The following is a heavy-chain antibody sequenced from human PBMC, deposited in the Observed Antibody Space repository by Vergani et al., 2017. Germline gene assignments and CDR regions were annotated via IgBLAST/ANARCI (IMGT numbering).Heavy chain of an antibody. V-gene: IGHV4-34*01. J-gene: IGHJ4*02. Sequence: QVQLQQGGAGLLNPSETLSLTCAVYGGSFSGYYWRWVRHPPGKGLEWIGEINHSGSTNYNPSLKSRVTISVDTSKNKFSLKLSSVTAADTAVYYCAREDYYDSSGYYWGQGTLVTVSS. CDR1: GGSFSGYY. D-gene: IGHD3-22*01. CDR2: INHSGST. CDR3: AREDYYDSSGYY.